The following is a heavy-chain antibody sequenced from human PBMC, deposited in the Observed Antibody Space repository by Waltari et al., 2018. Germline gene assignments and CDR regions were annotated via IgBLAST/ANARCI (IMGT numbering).Heavy chain of an antibody. CDR2: IYHSGST. CDR3: ARRLQAPSAAIDY. D-gene: IGHD6-25*01. CDR1: GYSISSGYY. Sequence: QVQLQESGPGLVKPSETLSLTCAVSGYSISSGYYWGWIRQPPGKGLEWIGSIYHSGSTYYNPSLKSRVTISVDTSKNQFSLKLSSVTAADTAVYYCARRLQAPSAAIDYWGQGTLVTVSS. J-gene: IGHJ4*02. V-gene: IGHV4-38-2*01.